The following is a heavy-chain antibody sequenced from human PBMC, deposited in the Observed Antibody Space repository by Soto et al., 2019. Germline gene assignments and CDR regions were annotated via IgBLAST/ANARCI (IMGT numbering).Heavy chain of an antibody. D-gene: IGHD6-19*01. V-gene: IGHV3-21*01. CDR2: ISSSSYI. Sequence: EVQLVESGGGLVKPGGSLRLSCAASGFTFSNYTMIWVRQAPGKGLEWVSSISSSSYIYLADSLKGRFTISRDNARNSLSLQMNSLRAEDTAVYYCARPIGSDWAPDAFDIWGQGTMVTVSS. J-gene: IGHJ3*02. CDR1: GFTFSNYT. CDR3: ARPIGSDWAPDAFDI.